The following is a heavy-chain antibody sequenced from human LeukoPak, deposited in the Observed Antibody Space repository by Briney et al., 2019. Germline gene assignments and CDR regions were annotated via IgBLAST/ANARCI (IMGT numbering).Heavy chain of an antibody. D-gene: IGHD6-13*01. J-gene: IGHJ4*02. Sequence: GASVKVSCKASGYTFTSYGISWVRQAPGQGLEWMGWISAYNGNTNYAQKLQGRVTMTTDTSTSTAYMELRSLRSDDTAVYYCARVWQQLVWGSPHFDYWGQGTLVTVSS. V-gene: IGHV1-18*01. CDR1: GYTFTSYG. CDR3: ARVWQQLVWGSPHFDY. CDR2: ISAYNGNT.